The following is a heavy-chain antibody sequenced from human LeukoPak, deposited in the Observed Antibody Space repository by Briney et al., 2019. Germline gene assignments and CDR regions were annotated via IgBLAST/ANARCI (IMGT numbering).Heavy chain of an antibody. CDR2: MNPNSGNT. CDR3: VVTTVVTPINWYFDL. V-gene: IGHV1-8*01. Sequence: ASVKVSCKASGYTFTSYDINWVRQATGQGLEWMGWMNPNSGNTGYAQKFQGRVTMTRNTSISTAYMELSSLRSEDTAVYYCVVTTVVTPINWYFDLWGHGTLVTVSS. D-gene: IGHD4-23*01. J-gene: IGHJ2*01. CDR1: GYTFTSYD.